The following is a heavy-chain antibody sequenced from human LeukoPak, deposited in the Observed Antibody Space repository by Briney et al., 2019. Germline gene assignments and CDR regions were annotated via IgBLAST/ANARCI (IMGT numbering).Heavy chain of an antibody. CDR2: ISAYNDNT. CDR3: ARAASATIFRDY. CDR1: GYTFTSYG. D-gene: IGHD3-9*01. J-gene: IGHJ4*02. Sequence: ASVKVSCKASGYTFTSYGISWVRQAPGQGREWMGWISAYNDNTNYAQKLQGRVTMTTDTSTSTAYMELRSLRSDDTAVYYCARAASATIFRDYWGQGTLVTVSS. V-gene: IGHV1-18*01.